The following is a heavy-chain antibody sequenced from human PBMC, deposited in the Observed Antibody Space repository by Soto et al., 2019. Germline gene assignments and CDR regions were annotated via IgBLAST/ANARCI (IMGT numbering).Heavy chain of an antibody. Sequence: GGALRLSCSASGFTFSNYAMHWVRQTPGKGLEWVAVISYDGSNKYYADSVKGRFTISRDNSKNTLYLQMNSLRAEDTAVYYCARVPYGSGSYLMDYWGQGTLVTVSS. CDR2: ISYDGSNK. D-gene: IGHD3-10*01. CDR3: ARVPYGSGSYLMDY. CDR1: GFTFSNYA. V-gene: IGHV3-30-3*01. J-gene: IGHJ4*02.